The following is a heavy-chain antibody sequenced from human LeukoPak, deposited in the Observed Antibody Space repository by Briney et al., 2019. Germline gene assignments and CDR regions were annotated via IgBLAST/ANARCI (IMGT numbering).Heavy chain of an antibody. D-gene: IGHD3-22*01. J-gene: IGHJ4*02. Sequence: GESLRLSCAASGFTFSSYEMNWVRQAPGKGLEWVSYISSSGSTIYYADSVKGRFTISRDNAKNSLYLQMNSLRAEDTAVYYCARQGYYDSSGPFDYWGQGTLVTVSS. CDR3: ARQGYYDSSGPFDY. V-gene: IGHV3-48*03. CDR1: GFTFSSYE. CDR2: ISSSGSTI.